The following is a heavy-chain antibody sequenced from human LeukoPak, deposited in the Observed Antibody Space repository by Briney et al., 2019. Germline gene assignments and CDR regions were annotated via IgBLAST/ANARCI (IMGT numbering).Heavy chain of an antibody. D-gene: IGHD3-3*01. CDR3: ARDGRSGYYLLDY. Sequence: PGGSLRLSCAASGFTFSNHGMHWVRQAPGKGLEWVVVIWNDGSNKYSADSVKGRFTISRDNSKNTLYLQMDSLRAEDTAVYYCARDGRSGYYLLDYWGQGTLVTVSS. CDR1: GFTFSNHG. J-gene: IGHJ4*02. CDR2: IWNDGSNK. V-gene: IGHV3-33*01.